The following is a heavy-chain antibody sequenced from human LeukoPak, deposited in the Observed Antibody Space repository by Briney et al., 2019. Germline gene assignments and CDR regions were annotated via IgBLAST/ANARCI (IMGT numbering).Heavy chain of an antibody. Sequence: SETLSLTCTVSGGSISSYYWSWIRQPPGKGLEWIGYIYYSGSTNYNPSLKSRVTISVDTSKNQFSLKLSSVTAADTAVYYCARLGWYSSSSVYYYYGMDVWGQGTTVTVSS. V-gene: IGHV4-59*01. J-gene: IGHJ6*02. CDR1: GGSISSYY. CDR3: ARLGWYSSSSVYYYYGMDV. CDR2: IYYSGST. D-gene: IGHD6-6*01.